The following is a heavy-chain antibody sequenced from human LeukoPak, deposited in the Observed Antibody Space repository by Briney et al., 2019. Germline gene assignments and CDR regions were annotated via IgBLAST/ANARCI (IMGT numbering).Heavy chain of an antibody. CDR3: AKDAQRGFDYSNSLDN. CDR2: IWSDGSNR. V-gene: IGHV3-33*06. CDR1: GFTFSHYG. J-gene: IGHJ4*02. Sequence: TGGSLRLSCATSGFTFSHYGMHWVRQAPGKGLEWVAVIWSDGSNRYYGDPVKGRFTISRDNFQSTVYLQMNSLRAEDTAVYYCAKDAQRGFDYSNSLDNWAQGTLLTVSS. D-gene: IGHD4-11*01.